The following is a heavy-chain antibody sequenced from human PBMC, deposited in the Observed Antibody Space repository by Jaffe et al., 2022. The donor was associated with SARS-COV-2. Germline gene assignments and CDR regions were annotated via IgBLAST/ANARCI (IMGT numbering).Heavy chain of an antibody. CDR1: GFTFSSYS. CDR3: ARDPCSSTSCYRGRGAAYYYYGMDV. Sequence: EVQLVESGGGLVKPGGSLRLSCAASGFTFSSYSMNWVRQAPGKGLEWVSSISSSSSYIYYADSVKGRFTISRDNAKNSLYLQMNSLRAEDTAVYYCARDPCSSTSCYRGRGAAYYYYGMDVWGQGTTVTVSS. CDR2: ISSSSSYI. J-gene: IGHJ6*02. D-gene: IGHD2-2*02. V-gene: IGHV3-21*01.